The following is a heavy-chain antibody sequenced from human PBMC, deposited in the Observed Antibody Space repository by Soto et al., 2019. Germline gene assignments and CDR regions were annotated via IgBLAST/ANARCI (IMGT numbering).Heavy chain of an antibody. J-gene: IGHJ4*02. CDR2: INPSDTTT. D-gene: IGHD6-13*01. CDR1: GYTFTSYF. Sequence: ASVKVSCKASGYTFTSYFIHWVRQAPGQGLEWVGIINPSDTTTSYAPKFQGRVSVARDTSTSTVYLEIRSLRSEDTAVYYCARTYSPFAYWGQGTLVTVSS. V-gene: IGHV1-46*01. CDR3: ARTYSPFAY.